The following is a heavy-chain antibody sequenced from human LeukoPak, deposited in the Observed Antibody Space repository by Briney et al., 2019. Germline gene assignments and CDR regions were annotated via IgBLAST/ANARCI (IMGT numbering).Heavy chain of an antibody. J-gene: IGHJ6*03. CDR3: ARVSGSRNPHSNYYYYYMDV. V-gene: IGHV1-18*01. D-gene: IGHD3-10*01. CDR2: VNGYNAIA. Sequence: EASVTVSCKVSGYTFTEYAISWVRQAPGQGLEWMGWVNGYNAIAKYVQKFQDRVTITTDTSTSTAYMEVRNLRSDDTAVYYCARVSGSRNPHSNYYYYYMDVWGEGTTVVVSS. CDR1: GYTFTEYA.